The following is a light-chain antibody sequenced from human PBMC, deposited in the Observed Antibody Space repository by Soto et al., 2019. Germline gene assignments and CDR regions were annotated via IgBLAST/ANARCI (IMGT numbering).Light chain of an antibody. J-gene: IGKJ1*01. CDR3: QQSSSTKT. V-gene: IGKV1-39*01. CDR2: AAS. Sequence: IQMTQSPSSLSACVGDRVTITCRSSQSISSYLHWYQQKPGKAPKLLIYAASSLQSGVLSRFSGSGYGTDFTLTIRSLKPEDFATYYCQQSSSTKTFGQATRRIS. CDR1: QSISSY.